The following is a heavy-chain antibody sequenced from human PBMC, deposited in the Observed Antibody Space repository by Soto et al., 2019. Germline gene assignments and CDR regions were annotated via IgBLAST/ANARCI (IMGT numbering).Heavy chain of an antibody. CDR3: ARSLYYYGSGSYPPPDV. CDR2: IYPGDSDT. Sequence: PGESLKISCKGSGYSFTSYWIGWVRQMPGKGLEWMGIIYPGDSDTRYSPSFQGQVTISADKSISTAYLQWSSLKASDTAMYYCARSLYYYGSGSYPPPDVWGQGTTVTASS. D-gene: IGHD3-10*01. V-gene: IGHV5-51*01. CDR1: GYSFTSYW. J-gene: IGHJ6*02.